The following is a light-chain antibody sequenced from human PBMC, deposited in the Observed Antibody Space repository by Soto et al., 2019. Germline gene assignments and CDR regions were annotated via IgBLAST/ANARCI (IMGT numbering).Light chain of an antibody. CDR2: GAS. V-gene: IGKV3-20*01. J-gene: IGKJ2*01. Sequence: EIVLTQSPGTLSLSPGERATLSCRASQSVSSSYLAWYQQKPGQAPRLLIYGASSRATGIPARVSGSGSGTDFTLTISRLEPEDFAVYYCQQYGSPPYTFGQGTKLEIK. CDR1: QSVSSSY. CDR3: QQYGSPPYT.